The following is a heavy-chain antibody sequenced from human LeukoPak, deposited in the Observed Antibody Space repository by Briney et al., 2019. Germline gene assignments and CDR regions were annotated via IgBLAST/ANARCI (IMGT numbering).Heavy chain of an antibody. CDR3: ARDWPIVIADY. CDR1: GYPFTNHG. V-gene: IGHV1-18*01. CDR2: INANSGDT. J-gene: IGHJ4*02. D-gene: IGHD2/OR15-2a*01. Sequence: ASVKVSCKTSGYPFTNHGVSWVRQAPGQGLEWMGWINANSGDTHYAQRIQGRLTMTTDTSTTTAYMELRSLSSDDTAVYYCARDWPIVIADYWGQGTLVTVSS.